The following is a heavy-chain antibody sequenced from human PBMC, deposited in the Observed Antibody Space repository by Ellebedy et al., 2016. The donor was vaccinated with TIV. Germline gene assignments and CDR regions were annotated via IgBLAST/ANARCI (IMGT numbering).Heavy chain of an antibody. CDR1: GYTLTELS. J-gene: IGHJ5*02. V-gene: IGHV1-24*01. D-gene: IGHD6-19*01. CDR2: FDPEDGET. CDR3: ATTRYSSGGDWFDP. Sequence: ASVKVSCXVSGYTLTELSMHLVRQAPGKGLEWMGGFDPEDGETIYAQKFQGRVTMTEDTSTDTAYMELSSLRSEDTAVYYCATTRYSSGGDWFDPWGQGTLVTVSS.